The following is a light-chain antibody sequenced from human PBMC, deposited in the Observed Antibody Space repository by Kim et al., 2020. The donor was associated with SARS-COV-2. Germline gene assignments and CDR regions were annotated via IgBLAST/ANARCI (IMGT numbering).Light chain of an antibody. CDR2: TAS. V-gene: IGKV1-12*01. Sequence: DIQMTQSPSTVSASVGDRVTITCRASQGISSCLVWYHQKPGKAPKLLIYTASSLQSGVPSRFSGSGSGTEFTLTISSLQPEDVATYYCRQENSIPWTFGQGTKVDIK. CDR1: QGISSC. J-gene: IGKJ1*01. CDR3: RQENSIPWT.